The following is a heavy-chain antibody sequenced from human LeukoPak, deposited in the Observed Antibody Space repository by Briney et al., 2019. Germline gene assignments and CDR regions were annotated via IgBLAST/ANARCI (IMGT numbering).Heavy chain of an antibody. J-gene: IGHJ4*02. CDR3: AREGGPYRPLDY. CDR1: GGSISSTNW. Sequence: SGTLSLTCGVSGGSISSTNWWTWVRQPPGEGLEWIGEVHLSGRTNYDPSLESRVTMSVDMSENHISLKLASVTAADTAVYYCAREGGPYRPLDYSGQGTLVTVSS. CDR2: VHLSGRT. V-gene: IGHV4-4*02.